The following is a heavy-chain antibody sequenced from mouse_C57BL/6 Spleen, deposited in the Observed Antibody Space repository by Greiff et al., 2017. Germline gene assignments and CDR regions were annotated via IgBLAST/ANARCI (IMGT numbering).Heavy chain of an antibody. CDR2: ISYDGSN. V-gene: IGHV3-6*01. CDR3: ATDSSGYLYYFDY. D-gene: IGHD3-2*02. CDR1: GYSITSGYY. Sequence: VQLKESGPGLVKPSQSLSLTCSVTGYSITSGYYWNWIRQFPGNKLEWMGYISYDGSNNYNPSLKNRISITRDTSKNQFFLKLNSVTTEDTATYYCATDSSGYLYYFDYWGQGTTLTVSS. J-gene: IGHJ2*01.